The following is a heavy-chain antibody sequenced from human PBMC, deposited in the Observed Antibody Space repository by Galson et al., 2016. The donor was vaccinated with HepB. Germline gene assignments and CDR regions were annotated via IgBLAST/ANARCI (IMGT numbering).Heavy chain of an antibody. CDR1: GFTFEDYT. D-gene: IGHD1-14*01. CDR2: INWAGGVS. Sequence: SLRLSCAASGFTFEDYTMHWVRQTPGERLEWASLINWAGGVSYYADSVRGRFTISRDNAKNTLYLQMNSRRAEDTAVYYCAHGKVPYLLTTFDYWGQGTLVTVSS. J-gene: IGHJ4*02. CDR3: AHGKVPYLLTTFDY. V-gene: IGHV3-43*01.